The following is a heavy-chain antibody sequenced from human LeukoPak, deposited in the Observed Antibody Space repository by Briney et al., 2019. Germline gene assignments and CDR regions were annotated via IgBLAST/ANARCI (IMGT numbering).Heavy chain of an antibody. CDR3: ARDGHHKYYDFWSGYPYYFDY. CDR1: GFTFSSYA. J-gene: IGHJ4*02. V-gene: IGHV3-48*04. D-gene: IGHD3-3*01. CDR2: ISSSGSTI. Sequence: GGSLRLSCAASGFTFSSYAMSWVRQAPGKGLEWVSYISSSGSTIYYADSVKGRFTISRDNAKNSLYLQMNSLRAEDTAVYYCARDGHHKYYDFWSGYPYYFDYWGQGTLVTVSS.